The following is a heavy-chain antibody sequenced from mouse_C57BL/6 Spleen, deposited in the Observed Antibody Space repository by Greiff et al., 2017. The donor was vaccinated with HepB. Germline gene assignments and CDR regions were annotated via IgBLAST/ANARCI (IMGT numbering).Heavy chain of an antibody. Sequence: EVKLQESGGDLVKPGGSLKLSCAASGFTFSSYGMSWVRQTPDKRLEWVATISSGGSYTYYPDSVKGRFTISRDNAKNTLYLQMSSLKSEDTAMYYCARHGTTVDAMDYWGQGTSVTVSS. D-gene: IGHD1-1*01. V-gene: IGHV5-6*01. CDR1: GFTFSSYG. CDR3: ARHGTTVDAMDY. J-gene: IGHJ4*01. CDR2: ISSGGSYT.